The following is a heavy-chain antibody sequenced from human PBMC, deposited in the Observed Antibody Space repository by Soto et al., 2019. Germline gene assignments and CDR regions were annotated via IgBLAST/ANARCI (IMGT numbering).Heavy chain of an antibody. CDR1: GGSISNGDYY. CDR3: ARVTEWLGGYGMDV. Sequence: QVKLQESGPGLVKPSQTLSLTCTVFGGSISNGDYYWNWIRQPPGKGLEWIGSSYYSGSTFHNPSLESRVCMSIDTSKNQFSLKLSAVTAADTAVYYCARVTEWLGGYGMDVWGQGTTVTVSS. D-gene: IGHD3-3*01. J-gene: IGHJ6*02. CDR2: SYYSGST. V-gene: IGHV4-30-4*01.